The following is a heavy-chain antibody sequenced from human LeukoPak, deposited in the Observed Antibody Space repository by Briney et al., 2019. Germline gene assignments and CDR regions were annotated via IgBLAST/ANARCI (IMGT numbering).Heavy chain of an antibody. D-gene: IGHD2-21*02. V-gene: IGHV3-30*03. Sequence: PGGSLRLSCAASGFTFSSYGMHWVRQAPGKGLEWVAAISYDGSNKDYADSVKGRFTISRDNSKNTVYLQMNSLRAEDTAVYYCASGLAYCGDDCYSAFDVWGQGTMVTVSS. J-gene: IGHJ3*01. CDR2: ISYDGSNK. CDR1: GFTFSSYG. CDR3: ASGLAYCGDDCYSAFDV.